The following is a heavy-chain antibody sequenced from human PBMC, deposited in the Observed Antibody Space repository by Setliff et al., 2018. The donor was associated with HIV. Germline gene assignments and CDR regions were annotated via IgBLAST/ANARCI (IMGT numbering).Heavy chain of an antibody. D-gene: IGHD5-18*01. Sequence: SETLSLTCTVSGGSISRSSYYWGWVRQPPGKGLEWIGSMYYSGSTYYTPSLKSRITISLDTSKNQFSLRMRSVTAADTAGYYCARVFVDTAVLRVLEYYFDSWGRGTLVTVSS. V-gene: IGHV4-39*07. CDR3: ARVFVDTAVLRVLEYYFDS. CDR2: MYYSGST. CDR1: GGSISRSSYY. J-gene: IGHJ4*02.